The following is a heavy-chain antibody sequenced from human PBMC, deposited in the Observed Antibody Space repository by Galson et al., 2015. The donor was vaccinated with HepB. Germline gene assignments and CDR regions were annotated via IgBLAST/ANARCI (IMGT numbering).Heavy chain of an antibody. Sequence: SLRLSCAASGFTFSSYEMNWVRQAPGKGLEWVSYISSSGSTIYYADSVKGRFTISRDNAKNSLYLQMNSLRAEDTAVYYCARVLVAAYYYYYYYGMDVWGQGTTVTVSS. D-gene: IGHD2-15*01. J-gene: IGHJ6*02. CDR2: ISSSGSTI. CDR1: GFTFSSYE. V-gene: IGHV3-48*03. CDR3: ARVLVAAYYYYYYYGMDV.